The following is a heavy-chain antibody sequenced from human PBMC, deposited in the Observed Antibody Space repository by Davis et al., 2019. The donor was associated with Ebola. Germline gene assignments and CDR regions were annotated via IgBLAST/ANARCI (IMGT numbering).Heavy chain of an antibody. Sequence: GESLKISCTASGFTFGDYAMSWVRQAPGKGLEWVGFIRSKAYGGTTEYAASVKGRFTISRDDSKNTAYLQMNSLKTEDTAVYYCTGSGEVDYWGQGTLVTVSS. D-gene: IGHD3-10*01. V-gene: IGHV3-49*04. J-gene: IGHJ4*02. CDR1: GFTFGDYA. CDR2: IRSKAYGGTT. CDR3: TGSGEVDY.